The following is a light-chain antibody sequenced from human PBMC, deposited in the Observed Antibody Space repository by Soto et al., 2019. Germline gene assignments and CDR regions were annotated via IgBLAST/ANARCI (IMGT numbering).Light chain of an antibody. CDR2: GAS. CDR3: QQYDSSPWT. V-gene: IGKV3-20*01. Sequence: EIVLTQSPGTLSLSPGERATLSCRASQSVSSSFLAWYQQKPGQAPRPLIYGASSRATGIPDRFSGSGSGTDFTLTISRLEPEDFAVYYCQQYDSSPWTFDQGTKVEIK. CDR1: QSVSSSF. J-gene: IGKJ1*01.